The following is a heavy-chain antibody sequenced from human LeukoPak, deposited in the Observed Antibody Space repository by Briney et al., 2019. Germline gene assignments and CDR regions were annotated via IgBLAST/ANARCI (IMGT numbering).Heavy chain of an antibody. CDR3: AKVTTTIPQFDY. D-gene: IGHD4-17*01. J-gene: IGHJ4*02. V-gene: IGHV3-74*01. CDR2: INSDGSAT. Sequence: PGGSLRLSCAASGFSFTNYWMHWVRQAPGKGLVWVSHINSDGSATRYADSVKGRFTISRDNAMNTLYLQMNSLRAEDTAVYYCAKVTTTIPQFDYWGQGTLVTVSS. CDR1: GFSFTNYW.